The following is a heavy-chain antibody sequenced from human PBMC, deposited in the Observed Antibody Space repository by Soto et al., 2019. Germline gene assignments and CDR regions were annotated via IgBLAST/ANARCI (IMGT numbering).Heavy chain of an antibody. D-gene: IGHD2-2*01. V-gene: IGHV4-59*01. CDR3: ARGKRDSTSCLDV. J-gene: IGHJ6*02. CDR2: IYSSGST. Sequence: SETLSLTCRVSTGSINGYYWNWIRQSPGKGLEWIAFIYSSGSTNYNPFLKSRATISVDRSKNQVSLKLTSVTAADTAVYYCARGKRDSTSCLDVWGQGTTVTVSS. CDR1: TGSINGYY.